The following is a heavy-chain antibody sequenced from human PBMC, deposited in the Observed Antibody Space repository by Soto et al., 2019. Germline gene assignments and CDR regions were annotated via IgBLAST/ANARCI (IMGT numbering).Heavy chain of an antibody. CDR1: GFTFSSYA. D-gene: IGHD6-19*01. CDR3: ARAESGWWKDAFAI. Sequence: QVQLVESGGGVVQPGRSLRLSCAASGFTFSSYAMHWVRQAPGKGLEWVAVISYYGSNKYYADSVKGRFTISRDNSKNTLYLQMNSLRVEDTAVYYCARAESGWWKDAFAIWGQGTMVTVSS. V-gene: IGHV3-30-3*01. CDR2: ISYYGSNK. J-gene: IGHJ3*02.